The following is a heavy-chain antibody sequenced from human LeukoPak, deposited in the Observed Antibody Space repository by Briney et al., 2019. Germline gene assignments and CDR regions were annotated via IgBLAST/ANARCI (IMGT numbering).Heavy chain of an antibody. D-gene: IGHD3-3*01. Sequence: ASVKVSFKASRGTFINYAISWLRPAAAQGVEWMGGIIPIFGTANYAQKFQGRVTITTDESTSTAYMELSSLRSEDTAVYYCAREEGGPTIFGVLKNNWFDPWVQGTMVTVCS. J-gene: IGHJ5*02. CDR2: IIPIFGTA. CDR3: AREEGGPTIFGVLKNNWFDP. CDR1: RGTFINYA. V-gene: IGHV1-69*05.